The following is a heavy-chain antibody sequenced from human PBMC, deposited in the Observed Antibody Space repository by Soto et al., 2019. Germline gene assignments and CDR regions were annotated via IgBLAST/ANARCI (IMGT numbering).Heavy chain of an antibody. Sequence: ASVKVSCKASGNSFTTYYMHWVRQAPGQGLEWMGIINPSGGRTTYAQKFQGRVTMTRDTSTSTFHMELSSLTSEDTAVYYCAGLYHYDSSGYYDYWGQGTLVIVSS. CDR3: AGLYHYDSSGYYDY. CDR1: GNSFTTYY. CDR2: INPSGGRT. D-gene: IGHD3-22*01. J-gene: IGHJ4*02. V-gene: IGHV1-46*01.